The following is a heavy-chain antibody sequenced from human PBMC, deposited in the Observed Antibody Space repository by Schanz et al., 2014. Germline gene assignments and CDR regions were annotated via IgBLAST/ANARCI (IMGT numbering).Heavy chain of an antibody. D-gene: IGHD3-10*01. V-gene: IGHV3-66*01. CDR1: GFSFSIFA. CDR2: TYSGGST. J-gene: IGHJ3*02. CDR3: ARGIITMVRGGDVGAFDI. Sequence: GQLVESGGGVVQPGRSLRLSCAASGFSFSIFAMTWVRQAPGQGLEWVSITYSGGSTYYADSVKGRFTISRDNSKNTLYLLMNSLRAEDTAVYYCARGIITMVRGGDVGAFDIWGQGTMVTVSS.